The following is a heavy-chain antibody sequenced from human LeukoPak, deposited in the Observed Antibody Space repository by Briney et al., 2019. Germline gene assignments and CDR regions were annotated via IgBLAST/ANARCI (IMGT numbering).Heavy chain of an antibody. Sequence: GGSLRLSCAASGFTFSSYGMHWVRQAPGKGLEWVAVISYDGSNKYYADSVKGRFTISRDNSKNTLYLQMNSLRAEDTAVYYCARDFWSGYLSLDYWGQGTLVTVSS. D-gene: IGHD3-3*01. CDR1: GFTFSSYG. CDR3: ARDFWSGYLSLDY. CDR2: ISYDGSNK. V-gene: IGHV3-30*03. J-gene: IGHJ4*02.